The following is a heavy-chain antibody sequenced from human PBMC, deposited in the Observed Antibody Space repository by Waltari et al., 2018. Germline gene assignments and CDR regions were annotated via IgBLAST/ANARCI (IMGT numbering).Heavy chain of an antibody. CDR1: GYDFRPYG. J-gene: IGHJ3*02. D-gene: IGHD1-1*01. V-gene: IGHV1-18*01. CDR2: INPYNGNT. CDR3: ARVRASGGNSAFDI. Sequence: QGQLLQSGAEVKKPGASVTVSCKASGYDFRPYGISWVRQAPGQGLEWMGWINPYNGNTNTAPLGQDIVTWTTGPSTGTAYMERRSRTSADTAVYYCARVRASGGNSAFDIWGQGTMVTGSS.